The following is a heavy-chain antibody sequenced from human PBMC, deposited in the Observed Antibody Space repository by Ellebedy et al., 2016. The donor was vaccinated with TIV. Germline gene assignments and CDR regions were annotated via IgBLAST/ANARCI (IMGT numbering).Heavy chain of an antibody. CDR3: ARYWSTGSFDS. CDR2: MNSDGSST. CDR1: GFTFRNDW. J-gene: IGHJ4*02. Sequence: GESLKISXAASGFTFRNDWMRWVRQAPGKGLVWVSRMNSDGSSTNYADSVKGRFTISRDNAKNTLYLQMNSLRDEDTAVYYCARYWSTGSFDSWGQGTLVTVSS. D-gene: IGHD1-1*01. V-gene: IGHV3-74*01.